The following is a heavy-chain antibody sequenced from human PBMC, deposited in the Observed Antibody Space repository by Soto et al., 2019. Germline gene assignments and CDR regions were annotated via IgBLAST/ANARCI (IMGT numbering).Heavy chain of an antibody. CDR3: ASWGRKRLDFDY. CDR2: INHSGST. Sequence: SETLSLTCAVYGGSFSGYYWSWIRQPPGKGLEWIGEINHSGSTNYNPSLKSRVTISVDTSKNQFSLKLSSVTAADTAVYYCASWGRKRLDFDYWGQGTLVTVSS. D-gene: IGHD6-25*01. CDR1: GGSFSGYY. J-gene: IGHJ4*02. V-gene: IGHV4-34*01.